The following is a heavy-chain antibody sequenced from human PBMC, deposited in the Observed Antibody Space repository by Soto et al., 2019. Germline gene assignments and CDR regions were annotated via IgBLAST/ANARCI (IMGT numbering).Heavy chain of an antibody. J-gene: IGHJ4*02. D-gene: IGHD3-10*01. CDR2: IYYILST. V-gene: IGHV4-31*03. CDR1: GGSISSGCYY. CDR3: ASVLMVRRVHYYFHX. Sequence: RSLACTVTGGSISSGCYYCSWIRQHPGKGLEWIGYIYYILSTYYNPSLKSRVTISVDTSKNQFSLKLSSVTAADTAVYYCASVLMVRRVHYYFHXWGQATLVTVSX.